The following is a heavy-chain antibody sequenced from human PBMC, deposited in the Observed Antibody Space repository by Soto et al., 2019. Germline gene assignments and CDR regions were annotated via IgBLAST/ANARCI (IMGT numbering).Heavy chain of an antibody. D-gene: IGHD6-6*01. V-gene: IGHV3-23*01. CDR2: ISGSGGST. J-gene: IGHJ6*02. CDR3: AKGPGSSSVYYYGMDV. Sequence: GGSLRLSXAASGFTFSSYAMSWVRQAPGKGLEWVSAISGSGGSTYYADSVKGRFTISRDNSKNTLYLQMNSLRAEDTAVYYCAKGPGSSSVYYYGMDVWGQGTTVTVSS. CDR1: GFTFSSYA.